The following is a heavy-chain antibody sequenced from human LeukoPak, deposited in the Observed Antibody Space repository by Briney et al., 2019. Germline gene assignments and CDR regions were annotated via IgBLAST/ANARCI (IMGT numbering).Heavy chain of an antibody. V-gene: IGHV3-30*18. Sequence: GRSLRLSCAASGFTFSSYGMHWVRQAPGKGLEWVSFISYDGSNKYYADSVKGRFTISRDNSKNTLYLQMNSLRAEDTAVYFCAKTMEYYYDSSGQDYWGQGTLVTVSS. CDR2: ISYDGSNK. D-gene: IGHD3-22*01. J-gene: IGHJ4*02. CDR1: GFTFSSYG. CDR3: AKTMEYYYDSSGQDY.